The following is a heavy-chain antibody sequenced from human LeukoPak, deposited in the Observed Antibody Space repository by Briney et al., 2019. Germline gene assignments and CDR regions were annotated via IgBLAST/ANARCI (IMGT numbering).Heavy chain of an antibody. D-gene: IGHD2-2*01. CDR2: INHSGST. Sequence: PSETLSLTCAVYGGSFRGYYWSWLRQPPGKGLEWIGEINHSGSTNYNPSLKSRVTISVDTSKNQFSLKLSSVTAADTAVYYCARGRVVPAAKNYYYGMDVWGKGTTVTVSS. V-gene: IGHV4-34*01. CDR3: ARGRVVPAAKNYYYGMDV. CDR1: GGSFRGYY. J-gene: IGHJ6*04.